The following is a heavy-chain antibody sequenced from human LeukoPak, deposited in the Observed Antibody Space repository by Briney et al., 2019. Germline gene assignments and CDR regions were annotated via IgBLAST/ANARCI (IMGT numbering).Heavy chain of an antibody. CDR2: LYTNGNT. V-gene: IGHV4-61*02. J-gene: IGHJ6*02. CDR1: GVSIASASYY. Sequence: SQTLSLTCTVSGVSIASASYYWSWVRQPAGQGLEWIGLYTNGNTKYNPSPKSRGTISVDMSNTPFSLNLNSVTAADTAVYYCARGQTPHVFYYYYGMDVWGQGTTVTVSS. CDR3: ARGQTPHVFYYYYGMDV.